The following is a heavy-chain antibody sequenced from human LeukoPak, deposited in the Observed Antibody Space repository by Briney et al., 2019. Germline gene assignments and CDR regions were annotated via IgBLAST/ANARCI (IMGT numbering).Heavy chain of an antibody. CDR3: ARGRYCSADICSGGDAFDI. CDR1: GGSINNYY. J-gene: IGHJ3*02. CDR2: IYTRGST. V-gene: IGHV4-4*07. D-gene: IGHD2-15*01. Sequence: PSETLSLTCTVSGGSINNYYWSWIRQPAGKGLEWIGRIYTRGSTNYNPSLKSRVTMSVDTSKNQFSLKLSTVTAADTAVYYCARGRYCSADICSGGDAFDIWGQGTMVSVSS.